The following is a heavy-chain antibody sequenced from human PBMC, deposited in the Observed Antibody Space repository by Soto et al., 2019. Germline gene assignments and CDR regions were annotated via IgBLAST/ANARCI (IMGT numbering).Heavy chain of an antibody. CDR3: AKDNILGILYGGMDV. V-gene: IGHV4-30-4*01. D-gene: IGHD3-3*01. CDR2: IYYSGST. CDR1: GGSISSGDYY. Sequence: SETLSLTCTVSGGSISSGDYYWSWIRQPPGKGLEWIGYIYYSGSTYYNPSLKSRVTISVDTSKNQFSLKLSSVTAADTAVYYCAKDNILGILYGGMDVWGQGTTVTVSS. J-gene: IGHJ6*02.